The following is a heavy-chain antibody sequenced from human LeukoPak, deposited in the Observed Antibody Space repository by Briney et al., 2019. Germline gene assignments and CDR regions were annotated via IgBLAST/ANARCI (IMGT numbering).Heavy chain of an antibody. J-gene: IGHJ6*02. CDR3: AREDPQTTVPEGMDV. Sequence: SETLSLTCTVSGGSISSHYWSWIRQHPGKGLEWIGYIYYSGSTNYNPSLKSRVTISVDTSKNQFSLKLSSVTAADTAVYYCAREDPQTTVPEGMDVWGQGTTVTVSS. V-gene: IGHV4-59*11. CDR2: IYYSGST. CDR1: GGSISSHY. D-gene: IGHD4-17*01.